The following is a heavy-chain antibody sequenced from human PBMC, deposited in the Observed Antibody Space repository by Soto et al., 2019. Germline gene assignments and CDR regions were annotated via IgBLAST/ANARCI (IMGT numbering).Heavy chain of an antibody. CDR3: GEAAAGAVEY. J-gene: IGHJ4*02. V-gene: IGHV3-30*03. CDR1: GFTFSSYG. D-gene: IGHD6-13*01. CDR2: ISYDGSNK. Sequence: PGGSLRLSCAASGFTFSSYGMHWVRQAPGKGLEWVAVISYDGSNKYYADSVKGRFTISRDNSKNTLYLQMNSLRAEDTAVYYCGEAAAGAVEYWGQGTLVTVSS.